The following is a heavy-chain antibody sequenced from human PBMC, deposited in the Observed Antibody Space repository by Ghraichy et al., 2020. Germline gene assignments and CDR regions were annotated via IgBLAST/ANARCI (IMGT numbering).Heavy chain of an antibody. V-gene: IGHV4-59*01. D-gene: IGHD1-14*01. CDR2: IYYSGST. Sequence: SETLSLTCTASGGSISSYYWSWIRQPPGKGLEWIGYIYYSGSTNYNPSLKSRVTISVDTSKNQFSLKLSSVTAADTAVYYCARLSGLGAFDIWGQGTMVTVSS. J-gene: IGHJ3*02. CDR1: GGSISSYY. CDR3: ARLSGLGAFDI.